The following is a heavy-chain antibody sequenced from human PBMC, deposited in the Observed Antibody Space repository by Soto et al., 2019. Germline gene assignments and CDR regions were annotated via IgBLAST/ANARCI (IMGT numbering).Heavy chain of an antibody. CDR2: INAGNGNT. Sequence: ASVKVSCKASGYTFTNYGIHWVRRAPGQRLEWMGWINAGNGNTKYSQKFQGRVIITRDTSASTAYMELSSLRSEDTAVFYRARAGYSSGWYHWYFDFWGRGTLVTVSS. J-gene: IGHJ2*01. CDR1: GYTFTNYG. CDR3: ARAGYSSGWYHWYFDF. D-gene: IGHD6-19*01. V-gene: IGHV1-3*01.